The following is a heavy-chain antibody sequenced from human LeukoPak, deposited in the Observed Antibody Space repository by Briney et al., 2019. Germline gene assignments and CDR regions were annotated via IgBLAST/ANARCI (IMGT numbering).Heavy chain of an antibody. D-gene: IGHD2-21*02. CDR3: ARDPAYCGGDCYSGKYCFDH. J-gene: IGHJ4*02. CDR1: GFTFSSYG. V-gene: IGHV3-21*01. Sequence: GGSLRLSCAGYGFTFSSYGMNWVRQAPGKGLEWLSSISSSSSYIFYADSMKGRFTISRDNAKNSLYLQMNSPRAEDTAVYYCARDPAYCGGDCYSGKYCFDHWGQGTLVTVSS. CDR2: ISSSSSYI.